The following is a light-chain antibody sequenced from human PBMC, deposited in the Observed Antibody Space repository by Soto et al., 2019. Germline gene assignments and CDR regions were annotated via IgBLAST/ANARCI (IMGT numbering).Light chain of an antibody. CDR3: QKYNSAPLT. CDR2: AAS. CDR1: QGIGVY. J-gene: IGKJ4*01. Sequence: DIQMTQSPSSLSASLGDRVTITCRASQGIGVYLAWIQQKPGKVPKLLIYAASALQSGVPSRFSGSESGTDFTLTISSLQPEDFATYYCQKYNSAPLTFGGGTKVEIK. V-gene: IGKV1-27*01.